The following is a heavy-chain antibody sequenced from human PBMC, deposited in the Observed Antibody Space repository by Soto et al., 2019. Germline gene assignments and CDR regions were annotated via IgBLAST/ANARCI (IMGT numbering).Heavy chain of an antibody. CDR2: ISYDGSNK. D-gene: IGHD5-18*01. CDR1: GFTFSSYG. CDR3: AKDSDSLGYSYGYLFDY. V-gene: IGHV3-30*18. J-gene: IGHJ4*02. Sequence: PGGSLRLSCAASGFTFSSYGMHWVRQAPGKGLEWVAVISYDGSNKYYADSVKGRFTISRDNSKNTLYLQMNSLRAEDTAVYYCAKDSDSLGYSYGYLFDYWGQGTLVTVSS.